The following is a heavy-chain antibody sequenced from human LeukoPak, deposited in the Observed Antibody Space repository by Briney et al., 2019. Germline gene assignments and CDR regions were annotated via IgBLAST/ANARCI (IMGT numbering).Heavy chain of an antibody. CDR1: GFTFSSYA. D-gene: IGHD2-2*02. J-gene: IGHJ4*02. V-gene: IGHV3-23*01. CDR3: AKGYCTSTSCYTSNGIDH. CDR2: IIGSGDYT. Sequence: GGSLRLSCATSGFTFSSYAMSWVRQAPGKGLQWVSAIIGSGDYTYYVDSVRSRFTISRDNSKNTLYPEMNSLRAEDTAVYYCAKGYCTSTSCYTSNGIDHWGQGTLVTVSS.